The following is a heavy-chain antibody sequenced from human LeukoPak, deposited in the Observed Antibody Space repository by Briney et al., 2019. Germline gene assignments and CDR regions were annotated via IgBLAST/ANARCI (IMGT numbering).Heavy chain of an antibody. V-gene: IGHV4-4*02. CDR3: AREQYITMVRGVIAWFDP. CDR1: GASINSTNW. J-gene: IGHJ5*02. CDR2: IYHSGST. Sequence: SGTLSLTCAVSGASINSTNWWSWVRQPPGKGLEWIGEIYHSGSTNYNPSLKSRVTISVDKSKSQFSLKLSSVTAADTAVYYCAREQYITMVRGVIAWFDPWGQGTLVTVSS. D-gene: IGHD3-10*01.